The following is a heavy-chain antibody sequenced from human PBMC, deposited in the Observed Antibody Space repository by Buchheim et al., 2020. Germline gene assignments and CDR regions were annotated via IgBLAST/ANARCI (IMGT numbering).Heavy chain of an antibody. Sequence: QVQLVESGGGVVQPGRSLRLSCAASGFTFSSYGMHWVRQAPGKGLEWVAVIWYDGSNKYYADSVKGRFTISRDNSKNTLYLQMNSLRAEDTAVYYCAREEGATLVVYYYYGMDVWGQGTT. CDR2: IWYDGSNK. J-gene: IGHJ6*02. V-gene: IGHV3-33*01. D-gene: IGHD1-26*01. CDR1: GFTFSSYG. CDR3: AREEGATLVVYYYYGMDV.